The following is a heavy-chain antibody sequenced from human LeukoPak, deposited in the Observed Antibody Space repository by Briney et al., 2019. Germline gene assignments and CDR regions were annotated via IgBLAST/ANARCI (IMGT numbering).Heavy chain of an antibody. D-gene: IGHD3-10*01. CDR1: GFTFSSYG. CDR3: AKPLWFGESP. Sequence: GGSLRLSCAASGFTFSSYGMHWVRQAPGKGLEWVAFIRYDGSSKYYADSVKGRFTISRDNSKNTLYLQMNSLRAEDTAVYYCAKPLWFGESPWGQGTLVTVSP. V-gene: IGHV3-30*02. J-gene: IGHJ5*02. CDR2: IRYDGSSK.